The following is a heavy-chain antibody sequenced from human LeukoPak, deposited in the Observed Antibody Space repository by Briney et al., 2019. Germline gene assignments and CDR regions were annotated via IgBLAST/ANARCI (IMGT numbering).Heavy chain of an antibody. CDR3: ARSSRDHYYNYGMDV. CDR2: IDWDDDR. V-gene: IGHV2-70*11. J-gene: IGHJ6*02. D-gene: IGHD5-24*01. Sequence: SGPTLVNPTQTLTLTCTFSGFSLSTSGMCESWIRQPPGKALEWLARIDWDDDRYYNTSLKTRLTISKDTSKNQVVLTMTNMDPVDTATYYCARSSRDHYYNYGMDVWGQGTTVTVSS. CDR1: GFSLSTSGMC.